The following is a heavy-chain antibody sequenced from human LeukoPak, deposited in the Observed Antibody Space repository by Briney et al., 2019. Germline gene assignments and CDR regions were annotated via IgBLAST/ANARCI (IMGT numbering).Heavy chain of an antibody. CDR1: GVSISSYY. CDR3: ASLFSSGPLGGP. D-gene: IGHD3-22*01. V-gene: IGHV4-59*01. Sequence: SETLSLTCTVSGVSISSYYWTWIRQPPGKGLEWIGYLYYSGSTNYNPSLKSRVTISLDTSKNQFSLKLSSVTAADTAVYYCASLFSSGPLGGPWGQGTLVTVSS. CDR2: LYYSGST. J-gene: IGHJ5*02.